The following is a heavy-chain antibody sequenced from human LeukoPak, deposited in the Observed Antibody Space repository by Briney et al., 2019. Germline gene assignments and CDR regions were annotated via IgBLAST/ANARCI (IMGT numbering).Heavy chain of an antibody. J-gene: IGHJ4*02. CDR1: GFSFSTSW. CDR3: ARDLVPGAIDY. Sequence: GGSLRLSCAASGFSFSTSWMHWVRQAPGKGLVWVSRINSESSSIYADSVKGRFTISRDNAKNTLYLQMNSLRAEDTAVYYCARDLVPGAIDYWGQGTLVTVSS. D-gene: IGHD7-27*01. V-gene: IGHV3-74*01. CDR2: INSESSS.